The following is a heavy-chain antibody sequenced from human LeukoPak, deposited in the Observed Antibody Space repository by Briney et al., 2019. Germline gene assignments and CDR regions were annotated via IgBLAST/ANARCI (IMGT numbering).Heavy chain of an antibody. V-gene: IGHV3-15*01. Sequence: PSETLSLTCAVYGGSFSGYYWSWVRQAPGKGLEWVGRIKSKTDGGTTDYAAPVKGRFTISRDDSKNTLYLQMNSLKTEDTAVYYCTTGYQLLPYYYYYYGMDVWGQGTTVTVSS. CDR3: TTGYQLLPYYYYYYGMDV. CDR2: IKSKTDGGTT. CDR1: GGSFSGYY. D-gene: IGHD2-2*01. J-gene: IGHJ6*02.